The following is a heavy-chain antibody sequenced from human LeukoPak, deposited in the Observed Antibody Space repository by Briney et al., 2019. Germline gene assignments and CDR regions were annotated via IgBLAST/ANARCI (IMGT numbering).Heavy chain of an antibody. V-gene: IGHV4-39*01. CDR1: GGSISSSSYY. CDR3: ARFEGRLDY. CDR2: IYYSGST. D-gene: IGHD3-9*01. Sequence: SETLSLTCTVSGGSISSSSYYWGWIRQPPGKGLEWIGSIYYSGSTYYNPSLKSRVTISVDTSKNQFSLKLSSVTAVDTAVYYCARFEGRLDYWGQGTLVTVSS. J-gene: IGHJ4*02.